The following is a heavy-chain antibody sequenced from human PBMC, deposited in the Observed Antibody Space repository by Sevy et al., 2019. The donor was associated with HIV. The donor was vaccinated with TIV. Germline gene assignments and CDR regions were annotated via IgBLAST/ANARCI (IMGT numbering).Heavy chain of an antibody. V-gene: IGHV4-34*01. CDR3: ARGPKPLRSEYGDYRGVGYYFDS. CDR2: IDHSGRS. CDR1: GESFSNYY. D-gene: IGHD4-17*01. Sequence: SETLSLTCAVYGESFSNYYWSWIRLSPGRGLESIGEIDHSGRSDYNPSLKSRVTMSVDTSKNQFSLKLTSVTAADTAVYYCARGPKPLRSEYGDYRGVGYYFDSWGQRTLVTVSS. J-gene: IGHJ4*02.